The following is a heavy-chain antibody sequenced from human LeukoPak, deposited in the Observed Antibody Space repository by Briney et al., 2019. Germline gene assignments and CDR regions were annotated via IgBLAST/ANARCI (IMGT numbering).Heavy chain of an antibody. CDR2: ISGSGGSK. CDR1: GFTVSSYA. CDR3: AKEWRFSSSWYQYYFDY. Sequence: GGSLRLSCAASGFTVSSYAMSWVRQAPGKGLEWISAISGSGGSKYYADSVKGRFTISRDTSTNTLYLQLNSLRADDTAVYFCAKEWRFSSSWYQYYFDYWGQGTLVTVSS. J-gene: IGHJ4*02. V-gene: IGHV3-23*01. D-gene: IGHD6-13*01.